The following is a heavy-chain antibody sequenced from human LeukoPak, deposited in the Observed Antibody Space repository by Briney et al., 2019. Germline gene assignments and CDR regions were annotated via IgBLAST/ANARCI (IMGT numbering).Heavy chain of an antibody. CDR3: ARSWLEKGIPFDY. V-gene: IGHV1-2*02. J-gene: IGHJ4*02. CDR1: GGTFSSYA. D-gene: IGHD3-10*01. Sequence: ASVKVSCKASGGTFSSYAISWVRQAPGQGLEWMGWINPNSGGTNYAQKFQGRVTMTRDTSISTAYMELSRLRSDDTAVYYCARSWLEKGIPFDYWGQGTLVTVSS. CDR2: INPNSGGT.